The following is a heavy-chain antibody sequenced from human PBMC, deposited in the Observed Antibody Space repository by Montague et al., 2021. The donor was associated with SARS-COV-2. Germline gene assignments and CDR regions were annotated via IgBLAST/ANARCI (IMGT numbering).Heavy chain of an antibody. CDR1: GDSTSCPTCY. J-gene: IGHJ5*02. D-gene: IGHD4-17*01. Sequence: SETLSLTCTVSGDSTSCPTCYWGWIRQPPGKGLDWIGTIYNSGTTYYTXXLKSRLTTSIDTSKNHFSLKLSSVTAADTAVYYCARHRNYGDHSLDNWFHPWGQGTLVTVSS. CDR3: ARHRNYGDHSLDNWFHP. CDR2: IYNSGTT. V-gene: IGHV4-39*01.